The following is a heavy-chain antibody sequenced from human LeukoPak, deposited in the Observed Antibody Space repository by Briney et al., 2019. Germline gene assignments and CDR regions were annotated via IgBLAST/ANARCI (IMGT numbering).Heavy chain of an antibody. J-gene: IGHJ2*01. CDR1: GGSISSGGYS. D-gene: IGHD5-12*01. CDR3: ARGLAKVVKRDWYFDL. Sequence: PSQTLSLTCAVSGGSISSGGYSCSWIRQPPGKGLEWIVYIYHSGSTYYNPSLKSRVTISVDRSKNQFSLKLSSVTAADTAVYYCARGLAKVVKRDWYFDLWGRGTLVTVSS. CDR2: IYHSGST. V-gene: IGHV4-30-2*01.